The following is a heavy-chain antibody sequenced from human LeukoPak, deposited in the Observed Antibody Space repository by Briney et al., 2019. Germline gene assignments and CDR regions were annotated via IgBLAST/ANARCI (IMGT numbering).Heavy chain of an antibody. Sequence: SETLSLTCAVYGGSFSSYYWSWIRQPPGKGLEWIGYIYYSGSTNYNPSLKSRVTISVDTSKNQFSLKLSSVTAADTAVYYCHGDYIAFDIWGQGTMVTVSS. CDR1: GGSFSSYY. V-gene: IGHV4-59*01. D-gene: IGHD4-17*01. J-gene: IGHJ3*02. CDR2: IYYSGST. CDR3: HGDYIAFDI.